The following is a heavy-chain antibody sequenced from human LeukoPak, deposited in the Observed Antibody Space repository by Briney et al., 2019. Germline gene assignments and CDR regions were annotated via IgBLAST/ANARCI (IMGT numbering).Heavy chain of an antibody. J-gene: IGHJ4*02. CDR1: GFTFSSYS. CDR3: ARDLARRGVAFDY. D-gene: IGHD2-15*01. CDR2: ISSSSYI. V-gene: IGHV3-21*01. Sequence: GGSLRLSCAASGFTFSSYSMNWVRQAPGKGLEWVSSISSSSYIYYADSVKGRFTISRDNAKNSLYLQMNSLRAEDTAVYYCARDLARRGVAFDYWGQGTLVTVSS.